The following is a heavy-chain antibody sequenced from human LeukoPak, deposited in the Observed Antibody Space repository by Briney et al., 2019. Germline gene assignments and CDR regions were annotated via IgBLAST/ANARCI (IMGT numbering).Heavy chain of an antibody. CDR3: ARDRSWIQLWYGGWFDP. V-gene: IGHV3-7*03. J-gene: IGHJ5*02. Sequence: PGGSLRLSCAASGFTFSSYWMSWVRQAPGKGLEWVANIKQDGSEKYYVDSVKGRFTISRDNAKNSLYLQMNSLRAEDTAVYYCARDRSWIQLWYGGWFDPWGQGTLVTVSS. D-gene: IGHD5-18*01. CDR2: IKQDGSEK. CDR1: GFTFSSYW.